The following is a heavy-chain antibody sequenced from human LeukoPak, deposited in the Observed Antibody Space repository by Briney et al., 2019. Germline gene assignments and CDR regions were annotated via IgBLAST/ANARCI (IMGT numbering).Heavy chain of an antibody. V-gene: IGHV4-39*01. Sequence: PSETLSLTCTVSGDAIISDNFYWGWVRQPPGKGLEWVGSINYSGTTYYNPSLRSRLSISVDTSRTQFFLRLNSVTAADTAVYYCGRLFDSWGQGILVTVSS. CDR1: GDAIISDNFY. CDR3: GRLFDS. CDR2: INYSGTT. J-gene: IGHJ4*02.